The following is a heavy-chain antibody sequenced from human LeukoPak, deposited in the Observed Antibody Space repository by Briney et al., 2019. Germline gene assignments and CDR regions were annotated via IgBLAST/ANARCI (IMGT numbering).Heavy chain of an antibody. CDR3: ARDDLGYSVDY. D-gene: IGHD3-22*01. J-gene: IGHJ4*02. CDR2: IYYSGST. Sequence: SETLSLTCTVSGGSISSSSYYWGWIRQPPGKGLEWIGSIYYSGSTYYNPSLKSRVTISVDTSKNQFSLKLSSVTAADTAVYYCARDDLGYSVDYWGQGTLVTVSS. CDR1: GGSISSSSYY. V-gene: IGHV4-39*07.